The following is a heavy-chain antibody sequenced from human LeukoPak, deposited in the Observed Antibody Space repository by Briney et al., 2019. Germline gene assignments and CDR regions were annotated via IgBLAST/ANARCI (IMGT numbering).Heavy chain of an antibody. Sequence: GGSLRLSCAASGFTFSSYGMHWVRQAPGKGLEWVAVISYDGSNKYYADSVKGRFTISRDNSKNTLYLQMNSPRAEDTAVYYCASASSGGSGVDYWGQGTLATVSS. CDR3: ASASSGGSGVDY. V-gene: IGHV3-30*03. CDR1: GFTFSSYG. D-gene: IGHD2-15*01. J-gene: IGHJ4*02. CDR2: ISYDGSNK.